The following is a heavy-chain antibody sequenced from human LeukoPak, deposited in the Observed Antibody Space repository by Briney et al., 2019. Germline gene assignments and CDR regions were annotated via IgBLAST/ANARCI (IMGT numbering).Heavy chain of an antibody. CDR2: IYYSGST. D-gene: IGHD3-22*01. Sequence: SETLSLTCTVSGGSISSSSYYWGWIRQPPGKGLEWIGSIYYSGSTYYNPSLKSRVTISVDTSKNQFSLKLSSVTAADTAVYYCARVGGYYDSSGYPHLDYWGQGTLVTVSS. V-gene: IGHV4-39*07. J-gene: IGHJ4*02. CDR1: GGSISSSSYY. CDR3: ARVGGYYDSSGYPHLDY.